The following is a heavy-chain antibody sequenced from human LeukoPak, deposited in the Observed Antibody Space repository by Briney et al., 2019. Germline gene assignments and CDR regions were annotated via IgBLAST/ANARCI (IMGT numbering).Heavy chain of an antibody. CDR1: GGSISRYY. J-gene: IGHJ6*03. CDR3: ARVLPNLEWLPHYYMDV. Sequence: PSETLSLTCTVSGGSISRYYWSWIRQPPRKGLEWIWYIYYSGSTNYNPSLKSRVTISVDTSKNQFPLKLSSVTAADTAVYYCARVLPNLEWLPHYYMDVWGKGTTVTVSS. CDR2: IYYSGST. D-gene: IGHD3-3*01. V-gene: IGHV4-59*01.